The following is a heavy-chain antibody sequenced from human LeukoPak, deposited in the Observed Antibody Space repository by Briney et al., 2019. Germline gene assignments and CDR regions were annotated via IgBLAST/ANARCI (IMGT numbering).Heavy chain of an antibody. D-gene: IGHD3-22*01. CDR1: GFTFSSYG. V-gene: IGHV3-30*18. Sequence: QPGGSLRLSCAASGFTFSSYGMHWVRQAPGKGLEWVAAISNDGNNKYYADSVKGRFTISRDNSKNTLYLQMNSLRDEDTAVYYCAKHRFESGGYHSTDWGQGTLVTVSS. J-gene: IGHJ4*02. CDR3: AKHRFESGGYHSTD. CDR2: ISNDGNNK.